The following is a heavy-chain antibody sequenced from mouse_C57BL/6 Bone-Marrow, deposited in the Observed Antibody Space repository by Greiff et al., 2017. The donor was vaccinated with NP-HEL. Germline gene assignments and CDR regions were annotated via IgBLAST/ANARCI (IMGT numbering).Heavy chain of an antibody. Sequence: VQLQQSGAELVRPGASVKLSCKASGYTFTDYYINWVKQRPGQGLEWIARIYPGSGNTYYNEKFKGKATLTAEKSSSTAYMQLSSLTSEDSAVYFCARPFYYYGSPYFDYWGQGTTLTVSS. V-gene: IGHV1-76*01. CDR1: GYTFTDYY. J-gene: IGHJ2*01. CDR2: IYPGSGNT. CDR3: ARPFYYYGSPYFDY. D-gene: IGHD1-1*01.